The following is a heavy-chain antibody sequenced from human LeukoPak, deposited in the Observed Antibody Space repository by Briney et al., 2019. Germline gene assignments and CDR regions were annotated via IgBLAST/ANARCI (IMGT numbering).Heavy chain of an antibody. CDR1: GFTSSAFW. CDR3: ARDVVGSLDY. V-gene: IGHV3-7*01. CDR2: IKKDGSEK. D-gene: IGHD1-26*01. Sequence: QSGGSLRLSCVASGFTSSAFWMSWVRRPPGKGLEWVANIKKDGSEKEYVDSVKGRFTISRDNAQNTVYLQMSSLRGEDTAVYYCARDVVGSLDYWGHGTLVTVSS. J-gene: IGHJ4*01.